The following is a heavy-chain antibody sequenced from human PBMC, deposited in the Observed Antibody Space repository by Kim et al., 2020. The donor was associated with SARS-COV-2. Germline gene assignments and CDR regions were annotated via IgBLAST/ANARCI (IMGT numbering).Heavy chain of an antibody. V-gene: IGHV3-53*01. D-gene: IGHD3-16*01. CDR3: ARERPIRLGEEDYFDY. Sequence: SVKGRFTISRDNSKNALYLQMSSLRAEDTAVYYCARERPIRLGEEDYFDYWGQGTLVTVSS. J-gene: IGHJ4*02.